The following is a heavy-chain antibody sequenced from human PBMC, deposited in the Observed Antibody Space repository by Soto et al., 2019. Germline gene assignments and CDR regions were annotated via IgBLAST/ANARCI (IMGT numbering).Heavy chain of an antibody. CDR3: ARTVVTAIYFDY. D-gene: IGHD2-21*02. V-gene: IGHV4-61*05. Sequence: NPSETLSLTCYVSGASISSGGYYWSWIRQHPGKGLEWIGYIYYSGSTNYNPSLKSRVTISVDKSKNQFSLKLSSVTAADTAVYYCARTVVTAIYFDYWGQGTLVTVSS. J-gene: IGHJ4*02. CDR1: GASISSGGYY. CDR2: IYYSGST.